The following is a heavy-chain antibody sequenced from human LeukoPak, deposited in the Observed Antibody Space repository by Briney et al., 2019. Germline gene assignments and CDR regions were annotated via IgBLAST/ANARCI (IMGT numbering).Heavy chain of an antibody. D-gene: IGHD3-16*02. CDR3: ARHGRCSGGSCYPIMITFGGVIAPMDV. CDR2: INHSGST. Sequence: SETLSLTCAVYGGSFSGYYWSWIRQPPGKGLEWIGEINHSGSTNYNPSLKSRVTISVDTSKNQFSLKLSSVTAADTAVYYCARHGRCSGGSCYPIMITFGGVIAPMDVWGKGTTVTISS. CDR1: GGSFSGYY. J-gene: IGHJ6*03. V-gene: IGHV4-34*01.